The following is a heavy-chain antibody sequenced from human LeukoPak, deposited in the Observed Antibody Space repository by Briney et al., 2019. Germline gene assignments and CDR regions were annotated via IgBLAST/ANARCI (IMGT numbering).Heavy chain of an antibody. D-gene: IGHD6-19*01. J-gene: IGHJ4*02. CDR2: ISTYNGNT. CDR3: ARDSTGIAVAGNSPDFDY. Sequence: ASVTVSCKASGYTFTSNGISWVRQAPGQGLEWMGWISTYNGNTNYAQKLQGRVTMTTDTSTSTAYMELRSLRSDDTAVYYCARDSTGIAVAGNSPDFDYWGQGTLVTVSS. V-gene: IGHV1-18*01. CDR1: GYTFTSNG.